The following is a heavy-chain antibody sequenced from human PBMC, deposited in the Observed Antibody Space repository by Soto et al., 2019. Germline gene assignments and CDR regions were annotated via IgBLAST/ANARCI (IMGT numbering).Heavy chain of an antibody. CDR3: ARDKQWLVPSFDY. Sequence: ASVKVSCKASGYTFTSYAMHWVRQAPGQRLEWMGWINAGNGNTKYSQKFQGRVTITRDTSASTAYMELSSLRSEDTAVYYCARDKQWLVPSFDYWGQGTLVTVSS. J-gene: IGHJ4*02. V-gene: IGHV1-3*01. CDR2: INAGNGNT. CDR1: GYTFTSYA. D-gene: IGHD6-19*01.